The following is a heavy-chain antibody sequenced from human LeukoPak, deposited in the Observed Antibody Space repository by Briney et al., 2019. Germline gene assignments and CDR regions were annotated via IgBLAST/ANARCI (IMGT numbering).Heavy chain of an antibody. CDR2: IKQDGSEK. V-gene: IGHV3-7*01. J-gene: IGHJ3*02. Sequence: PGGSLRLSCAASGFTFSSYWMSWVRQAPGKGLEWVANIKQDGSEKYYVDSVKGRFTISRDNAKNSLYLQMNSLRAEDTAVYYCARASYYYDSSGHDAFDIWGQGTMVTVSS. D-gene: IGHD3-22*01. CDR3: ARASYYYDSSGHDAFDI. CDR1: GFTFSSYW.